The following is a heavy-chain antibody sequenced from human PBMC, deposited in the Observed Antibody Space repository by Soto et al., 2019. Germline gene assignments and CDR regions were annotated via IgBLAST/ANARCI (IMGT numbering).Heavy chain of an antibody. CDR2: ISAHNGNT. J-gene: IGHJ4*02. D-gene: IGHD1-1*01. Sequence: QVHLVQSGAEVKKPGASVKVSCKASCYTFTSYGITWVRQAPGQGLDWMGWISAHNGNTDYAQNLQGRVIVTRDTSTSTAYMELRSLISDDTAVYYCARGRYGDYWGQGALVTVSS. V-gene: IGHV1-18*01. CDR1: CYTFTSYG. CDR3: ARGRYGDY.